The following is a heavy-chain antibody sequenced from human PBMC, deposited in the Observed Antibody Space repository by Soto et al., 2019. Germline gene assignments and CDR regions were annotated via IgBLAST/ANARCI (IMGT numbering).Heavy chain of an antibody. J-gene: IGHJ5*02. Sequence: ASETLSLTCTVPGGSISSYYWSWIRQPPGKGLEWIGYIYYSGSTNYNSSLKSRVTISVDTSKNQFSLKLSSVTAADTAVYYCARGVFVVYDFWSGYPRDNWFDPWGQGTLVTVSS. V-gene: IGHV4-59*01. CDR3: ARGVFVVYDFWSGYPRDNWFDP. CDR1: GGSISSYY. CDR2: IYYSGST. D-gene: IGHD3-3*01.